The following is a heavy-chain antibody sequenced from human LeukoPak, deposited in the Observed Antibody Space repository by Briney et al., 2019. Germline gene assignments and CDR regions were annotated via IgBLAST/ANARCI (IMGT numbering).Heavy chain of an antibody. CDR2: ISWNSARI. V-gene: IGHV3-9*01. D-gene: IGHD5-24*01. CDR1: GFKFDDYA. J-gene: IGHJ4*02. CDR3: ARDYKYAFDN. Sequence: GGSLRLSCAVSGFKFDDYAMHWVRQAPGKGLEWVSGISWNSARIVYAASVEGRFTISRDKAKNSLYLQMNSLRVEDTAVYYCARDYKYAFDNWGQGTLVTVSS.